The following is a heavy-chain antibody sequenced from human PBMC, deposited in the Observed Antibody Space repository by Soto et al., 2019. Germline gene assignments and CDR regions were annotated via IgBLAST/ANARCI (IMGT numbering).Heavy chain of an antibody. Sequence: GGSLRLSCAASGFTFSTYWMHWVRQAPGKGLVWLSRINGDGSDTVYADSVKGRFTISRDNAKNTLYLQMKSLRAEDTAVYYCTRSITGFRYADSWGQGTLVTVSS. J-gene: IGHJ4*02. CDR1: GFTFSTYW. D-gene: IGHD2-2*01. CDR2: INGDGSDT. CDR3: TRSITGFRYADS. V-gene: IGHV3-74*01.